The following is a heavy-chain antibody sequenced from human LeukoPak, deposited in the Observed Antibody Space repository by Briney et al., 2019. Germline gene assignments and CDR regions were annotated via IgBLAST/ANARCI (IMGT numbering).Heavy chain of an antibody. CDR2: ISYDGSNK. V-gene: IGHV3-30*03. CDR3: ARVWFGELATGGPLGD. Sequence: PGGSLRLSCAASGFTFTSYGLHWVRQAPGKGLEWVAVISYDGSNKYYPDSVKGRFTISRDNSKNTLYLQMNSLRAEDTAVYYCARVWFGELATGGPLGDWGQGTLVTVSS. J-gene: IGHJ4*02. D-gene: IGHD3-10*01. CDR1: GFTFTSYG.